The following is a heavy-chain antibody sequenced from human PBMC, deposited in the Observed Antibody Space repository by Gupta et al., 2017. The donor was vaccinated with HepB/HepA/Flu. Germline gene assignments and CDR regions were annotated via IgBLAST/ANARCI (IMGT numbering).Heavy chain of an antibody. CDR2: ISSSGSTI. CDR1: GFPFSSYE. J-gene: IGHJ6*02. V-gene: IGHV3-48*03. D-gene: IGHD5-12*01. Sequence: EVQLVESGGGLVQPGGSLRLSCAASGFPFSSYEMNWVRQAPGKGLEWVSYISSSGSTIYYADSVKGRFTISRDNAKNSLYLQMNSLRAEDTAVYYCAREYSGYETLYYYYGMDVWGQGTTVTVSS. CDR3: AREYSGYETLYYYYGMDV.